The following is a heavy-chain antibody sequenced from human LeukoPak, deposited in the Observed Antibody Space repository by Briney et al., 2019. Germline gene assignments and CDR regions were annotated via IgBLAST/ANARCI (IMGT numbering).Heavy chain of an antibody. CDR2: ISSSGSTI. V-gene: IGHV3-48*03. CDR3: ARTARFTYYYDSSGHDAFDI. D-gene: IGHD3-22*01. Sequence: GGSLRLSCAASGFTFSSYEMNWVRQAPGKGVEWVSYISSSGSTIYYADSVKGRFTISRDNAKNSLYLQMNSLRAEDTAVYYCARTARFTYYYDSSGHDAFDIWGQGTMVTVSS. J-gene: IGHJ3*02. CDR1: GFTFSSYE.